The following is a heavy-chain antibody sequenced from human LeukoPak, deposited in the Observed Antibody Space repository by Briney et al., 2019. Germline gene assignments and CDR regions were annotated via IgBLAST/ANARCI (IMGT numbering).Heavy chain of an antibody. V-gene: IGHV3-30*01. Sequence: GRSLRLSCAASGFTFSSYAMHWVRQAPGKGLEWVAVISYDGSNKYYADSVKGRFTISRDNSKNTLYLQMNSLRAEDTAVYYCARDRFGGHGPFGAFDIWGQGTMVTVSS. CDR2: ISYDGSNK. CDR3: ARDRFGGHGPFGAFDI. CDR1: GFTFSSYA. J-gene: IGHJ3*02. D-gene: IGHD2-15*01.